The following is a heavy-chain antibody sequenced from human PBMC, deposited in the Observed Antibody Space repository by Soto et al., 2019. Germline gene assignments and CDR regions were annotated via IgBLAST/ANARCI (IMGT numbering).Heavy chain of an antibody. D-gene: IGHD6-25*01. V-gene: IGHV3-53*01. Sequence: EVQLVESGGGLIQPGGSLRLSCAVSGFTVSNNYMSWVRQAPGKGLEGVSVIYSGGYTAYGDSVKGRFTISRDNSKNTQYHQMNSRRPDAGAVDYGATQRGGGGYWGQGTLVTVSS. CDR2: IYSGGYT. CDR1: GFTVSNNY. CDR3: ATQRGGGGY. J-gene: IGHJ4*02.